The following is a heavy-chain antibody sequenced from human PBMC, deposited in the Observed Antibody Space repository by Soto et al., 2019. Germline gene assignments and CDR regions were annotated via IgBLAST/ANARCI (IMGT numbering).Heavy chain of an antibody. V-gene: IGHV3-30-3*01. D-gene: IGHD2-21*01. CDR2: MSLDGNSR. CDR1: GFAVSSYS. J-gene: IGHJ4*02. Sequence: QVQLVESGGGVVQPGTSLRLSCAASGFAVSSYSVHWVRQAPGKGLEWVAAMSLDGNSRYFADSVKGRFTISRDTSKNTWSLQMNSLGPEDSAVYHCTRCRSVIANNEFEHWGQGTQVTVSS. CDR3: TRCRSVIANNEFEH.